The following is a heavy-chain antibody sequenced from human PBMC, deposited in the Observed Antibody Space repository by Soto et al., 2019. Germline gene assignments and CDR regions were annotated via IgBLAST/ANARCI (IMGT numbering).Heavy chain of an antibody. V-gene: IGHV3-33*01. Sequence: QVQLVESGGGVVQPGRSLRLSCAASGFRFSGFGMHWVRQAPGEGLEWVAILRYDGSNKYYADSVKGRFTISRDNSQNTLYLQMDSLRVEDTAVYYCARDGVGATTFYGYFDYWGQGILVTVSS. CDR3: ARDGVGATTFYGYFDY. CDR1: GFRFSGFG. J-gene: IGHJ4*02. CDR2: LRYDGSNK. D-gene: IGHD1-26*01.